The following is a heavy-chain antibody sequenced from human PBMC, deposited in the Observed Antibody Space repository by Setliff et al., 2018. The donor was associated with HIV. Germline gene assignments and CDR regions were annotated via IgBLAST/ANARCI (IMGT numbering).Heavy chain of an antibody. V-gene: IGHV3-7*01. D-gene: IGHD6-13*01. CDR2: INQDGSEK. J-gene: IGHJ4*02. CDR1: GFTFSSYW. Sequence: SQTLSCAASGFTFSSYWMSWVRQAPGKGLEWVANINQDGSEKNYVDSVKGRFTISRDNSKNTLYLQMNSLRAEDTAVYYCARIKWAAAGPLFDLWGQGTQVTVSS. CDR3: ARIKWAAAGPLFDL.